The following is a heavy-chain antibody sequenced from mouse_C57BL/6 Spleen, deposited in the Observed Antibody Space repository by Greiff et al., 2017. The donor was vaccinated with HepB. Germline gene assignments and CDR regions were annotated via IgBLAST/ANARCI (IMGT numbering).Heavy chain of an antibody. V-gene: IGHV1-66*01. J-gene: IGHJ3*01. CDR1: GYSFTSYY. CDR2: IYPGSGNT. D-gene: IGHD1-1*01. Sequence: QVQLQQSGPELVKPGASVKISCKASGYSFTSYYIHWVKQRPGQGLEWIGWIYPGSGNTKYNEKFKGKATLTADTSSSTAYMQLSSLTSEDSAVYYCAREDLYYGSSSAWFAYWGQGTLVTVSA. CDR3: AREDLYYGSSSAWFAY.